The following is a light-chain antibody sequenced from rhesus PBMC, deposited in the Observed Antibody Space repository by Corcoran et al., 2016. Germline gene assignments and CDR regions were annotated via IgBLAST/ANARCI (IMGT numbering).Light chain of an antibody. CDR1: QGIRSY. CDR3: QQYNDFPLS. J-gene: IGKJ4*01. V-gene: IGKV1-32*01. CDR2: FTN. Sequence: DIQMTQSPSSLSASVGDRVTITCRASQGIRSYLNWYQQKPGKAPKLLISFTNGLGSGVPSRFSGSGSGREFTLTISSLQPEDFATYYCQQYNDFPLSFGGGSKVEIK.